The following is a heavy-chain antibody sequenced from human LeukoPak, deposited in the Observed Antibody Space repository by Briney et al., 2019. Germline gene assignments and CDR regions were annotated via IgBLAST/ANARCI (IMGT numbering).Heavy chain of an antibody. CDR3: AKEGGFGEDYYYYYMDV. J-gene: IGHJ6*03. CDR2: ISWNSGSI. Sequence: PGGSLRLSCAASGFTFDDYAMHWVRQAPGKGLEWVSGISWNSGSIGYADSAKGRFTISRDNSKNTLYLQMNSLRAEDTAVYYCAKEGGFGEDYYYYYMDVWGKGTTVTISS. CDR1: GFTFDDYA. D-gene: IGHD3-10*01. V-gene: IGHV3-9*01.